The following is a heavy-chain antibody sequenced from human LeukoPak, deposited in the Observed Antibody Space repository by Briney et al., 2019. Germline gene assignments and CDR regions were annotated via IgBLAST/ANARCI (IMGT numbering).Heavy chain of an antibody. V-gene: IGHV3-30*03. Sequence: GGSLRLSCAASGFTFSSYGMHWVRQAPAKGLEWVAVISYDGSNKYYADSVKGRFTISRDNSKNTLYLQMNSRRAEDTAVYYCARSPTPLLLWFGELFTDAFDIWGQGTMVTVSS. J-gene: IGHJ3*02. D-gene: IGHD3-10*01. CDR2: ISYDGSNK. CDR3: ARSPTPLLLWFGELFTDAFDI. CDR1: GFTFSSYG.